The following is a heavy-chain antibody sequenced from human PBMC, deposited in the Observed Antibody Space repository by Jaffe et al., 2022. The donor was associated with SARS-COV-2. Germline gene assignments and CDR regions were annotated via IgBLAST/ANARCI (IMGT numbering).Heavy chain of an antibody. J-gene: IGHJ4*02. V-gene: IGHV1-2*02. D-gene: IGHD4-17*01. CDR2: IRTYTGAT. Sequence: QVQLVQSGAEMKKPGASVRVSCQAPGYTFSGDYVHWVRQAPGQGLEYVGWIRTYTGATKIAQKFQDRVTVTRDTSISTVYMDLHSLRADDTAVYYCAREGSRGGHDDFAFDSWAQGTLVTVAS. CDR1: GYTFSGDY. CDR3: AREGSRGGHDDFAFDS.